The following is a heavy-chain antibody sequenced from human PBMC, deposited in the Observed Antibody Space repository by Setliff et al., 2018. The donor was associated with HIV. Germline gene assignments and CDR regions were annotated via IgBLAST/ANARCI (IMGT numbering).Heavy chain of an antibody. CDR3: GGNGYYSIDY. CDR1: GGSISSGSHY. J-gene: IGHJ4*02. Sequence: SETLSLTCSVSGGSISSGSHYWGWIRQAPGKGLEWIGNIYYSGTTFYNPSLKSRVTISVDKSKSQFSLKLNSVTAADTAVYYCGGNGYYSIDYWGQGTLVTVSS. V-gene: IGHV4-39*07. CDR2: IYYSGTT. D-gene: IGHD3-22*01.